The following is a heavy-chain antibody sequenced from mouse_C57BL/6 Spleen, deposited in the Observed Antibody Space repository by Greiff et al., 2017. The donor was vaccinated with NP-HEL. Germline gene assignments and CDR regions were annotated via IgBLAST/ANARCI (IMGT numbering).Heavy chain of an antibody. CDR2: ISGGGGNT. CDR1: GFTFSRYT. CDR3: ARYDGLRGAMDY. D-gene: IGHD2-3*01. J-gene: IGHJ4*01. Sequence: EVQLVESGGGLVKPGGSLKLSCAASGFTFSRYTMSWVRQTPEKRLEWVATISGGGGNTYYPDSVKGRFTISRDNAKNTLYLQMSSLRSEDTALYYCARYDGLRGAMDYWGQGTSVTVSS. V-gene: IGHV5-9*01.